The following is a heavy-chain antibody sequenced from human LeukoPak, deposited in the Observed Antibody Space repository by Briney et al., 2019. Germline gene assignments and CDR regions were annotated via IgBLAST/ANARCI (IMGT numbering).Heavy chain of an antibody. CDR2: IYYSGTT. J-gene: IGHJ4*02. D-gene: IGHD6-13*01. CDR1: GGSISSYY. Sequence: SETLSLTCTGSGGSISSYYWSWIRQPPGKGLEWIGYIYYSGTTNYNPSLKSRVTISVDTSKNQFSLKLSSVTAADTAVYYCARGVYIAAAQYAYWGQGTLVTVSS. V-gene: IGHV4-59*01. CDR3: ARGVYIAAAQYAY.